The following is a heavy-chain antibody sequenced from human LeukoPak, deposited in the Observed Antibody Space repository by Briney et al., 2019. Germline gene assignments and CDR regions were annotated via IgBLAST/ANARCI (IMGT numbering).Heavy chain of an antibody. Sequence: PQASVKVSCKASGGTFSSYAISWVRQAPGQGLEWMGGIIPIFGTANYAQKFQGRVTITADESTSTAYMELSSLRSEDTAVYYCARSQEWELSGLDYYYYGMDVWGQGTTVTVSS. J-gene: IGHJ6*02. CDR1: GGTFSSYA. CDR3: ARSQEWELSGLDYYYYGMDV. D-gene: IGHD1-26*01. V-gene: IGHV1-69*01. CDR2: IIPIFGTA.